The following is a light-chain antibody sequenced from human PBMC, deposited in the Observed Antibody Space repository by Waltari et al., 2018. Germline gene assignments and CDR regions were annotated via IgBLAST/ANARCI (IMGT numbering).Light chain of an antibody. V-gene: IGLV2-11*01. J-gene: IGLJ2*01. CDR1: RSDVGGYNY. CDR2: DVT. Sequence: QSALTQPRSVSGSPGQSVTISCTGTRSDVGGYNYLSWYQQHPGKAPKVMIYDVTKRPSGVPDRFSGSKSGNTASLTISGLQAEDEADYYCSSYAGSYSVVFGGGTKLTVL. CDR3: SSYAGSYSVV.